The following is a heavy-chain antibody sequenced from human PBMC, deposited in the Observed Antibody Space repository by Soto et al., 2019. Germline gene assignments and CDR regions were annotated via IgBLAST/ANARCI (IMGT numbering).Heavy chain of an antibody. CDR1: GYTFTSYD. CDR3: ARSTNDYGDRH. CDR2: MNPNSGNT. V-gene: IGHV1-8*01. J-gene: IGHJ4*02. D-gene: IGHD4-17*01. Sequence: QVHLVQSGAEVKKPGASVKVSCKASGYTFTSYDINWVRQATGQGLEWMGWMNPNSGNTGYAQKLQGRVSMTRNTSISTAYMELSSLRSDDTAVSYCARSTNDYGDRHWAQGSLVSGSS.